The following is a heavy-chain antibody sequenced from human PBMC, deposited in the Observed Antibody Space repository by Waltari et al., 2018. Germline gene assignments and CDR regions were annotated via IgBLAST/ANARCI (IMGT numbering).Heavy chain of an antibody. CDR2: ISITSTSI. CDR1: GFTFGTYT. D-gene: IGHD1-26*01. J-gene: IGHJ3*02. CDR3: ARASKLVGTTYDAFDI. V-gene: IGHV3-21*01. Sequence: EVQLVQSGGGRVKPGGSLKLACAASGFTFGTYTMIWVRQAPGKGLEGVLYISITSTSIYYGDSVKGRFTISRDNAKNSLYLKMTSLRAEDTAVYYCARASKLVGTTYDAFDIWGQGTMVTVSS.